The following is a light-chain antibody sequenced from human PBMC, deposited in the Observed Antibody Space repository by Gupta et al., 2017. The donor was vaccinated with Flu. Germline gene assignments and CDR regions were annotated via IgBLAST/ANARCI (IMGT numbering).Light chain of an antibody. Sequence: QAGLTQPPSVSKDLRQTATLTCTGNSNNVGNQGAAWLQQHQGHPPNLLSYRNNNRPSGISERFSASRSGNTASLTITGLQPEDEADYYCSAWDSSLSTRVFGGGTKLTVL. V-gene: IGLV10-54*04. CDR3: SAWDSSLSTRV. J-gene: IGLJ3*02. CDR1: SNNVGNQG. CDR2: RNN.